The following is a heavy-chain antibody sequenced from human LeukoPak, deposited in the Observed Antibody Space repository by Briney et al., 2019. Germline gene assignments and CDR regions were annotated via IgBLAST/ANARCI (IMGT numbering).Heavy chain of an antibody. D-gene: IGHD3-10*01. J-gene: IGHJ6*02. Sequence: GGSLRLSCAVSGFTFSTHSMNWVRQAPGKGLEGGSYITRSSTTIFYADSVKGRFTISRDNAKHSLYLQMNSLRAEDTAVYYCASGTYYYGSGSPYGMDVWGQGTTVTVSS. CDR2: ITRSSTTI. V-gene: IGHV3-48*04. CDR1: GFTFSTHS. CDR3: ASGTYYYGSGSPYGMDV.